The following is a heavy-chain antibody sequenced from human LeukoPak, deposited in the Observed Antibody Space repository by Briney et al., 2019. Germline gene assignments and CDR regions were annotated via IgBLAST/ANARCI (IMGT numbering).Heavy chain of an antibody. Sequence: PSETLSLTCTVSGGSISSYYWSWIRQPPGEGLEWIGYIYYSGSTNYNPSLKSRVTISVDTSKNQFSLKLSSVTAADTAVYYCAALQLVTGGWFYPWGQGTLVTVSS. CDR3: AALQLVTGGWFYP. J-gene: IGHJ5*02. D-gene: IGHD6-6*01. V-gene: IGHV4-59*01. CDR1: GGSISSYY. CDR2: IYYSGST.